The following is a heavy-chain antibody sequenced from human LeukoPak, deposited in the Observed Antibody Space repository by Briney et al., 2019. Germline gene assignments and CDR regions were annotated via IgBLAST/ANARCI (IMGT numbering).Heavy chain of an antibody. CDR1: GFTSTNYA. D-gene: IGHD3-16*01. CDR3: AKGAYVSFGMGSLAS. V-gene: IGHV3-23*01. Sequence: GGSLRLSCAASGFTSTNYAMNWVRQAPGKGLEWVSILIGSSGSTDYADSVKGRFTISRDNSKNTLFLQMNNLRFEDTAIYYCAKGAYVSFGMGSLASWGQAPRVTV. J-gene: IGHJ5*02. CDR2: LIGSSGST.